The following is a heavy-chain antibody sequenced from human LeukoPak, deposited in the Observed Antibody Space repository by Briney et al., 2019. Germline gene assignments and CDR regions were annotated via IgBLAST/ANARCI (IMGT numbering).Heavy chain of an antibody. J-gene: IGHJ4*02. D-gene: IGHD3-10*01. Sequence: PGGSLRLSCAASGFTFSSYSMNWVRQAPGKGLEWVSYISSSSSTIYYADSVKGRFTISRDNSKNTLYLQMNSLRAEDTAVYYCARDPGFGTDYWGQGTLVTVSS. CDR2: ISSSSSTI. CDR3: ARDPGFGTDY. CDR1: GFTFSSYS. V-gene: IGHV3-48*01.